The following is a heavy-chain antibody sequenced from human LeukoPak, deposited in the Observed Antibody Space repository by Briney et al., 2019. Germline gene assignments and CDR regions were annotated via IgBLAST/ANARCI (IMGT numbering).Heavy chain of an antibody. J-gene: IGHJ4*02. V-gene: IGHV1-24*01. Sequence: ASVKVSCKVSGYTLTELSMHWVRQAPGKGLEWMGGFDPEDGETIYAQKFQGRVTMTEDTSTDTAYMELSSLRSDDTAVYFCARVGRAGTEWYAIGSSLDYWGQGTPVSVSS. CDR2: FDPEDGET. D-gene: IGHD6-13*01. CDR1: GYTLTELS. CDR3: ARVGRAGTEWYAIGSSLDY.